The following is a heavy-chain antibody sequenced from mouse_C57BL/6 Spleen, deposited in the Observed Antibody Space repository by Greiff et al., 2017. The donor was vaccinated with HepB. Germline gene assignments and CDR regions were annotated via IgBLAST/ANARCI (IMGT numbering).Heavy chain of an antibody. CDR1: GFSLTSYG. Sequence: VQLQQSGPGLVQPSQSLSITCTVSGFSLTSYGVHWVRQSPGKGLEWLGVIWRGGSTDYNAAFMSRLSITKDNSKSKVFFKMNSLQADDTAIYYCANNYYGSYYYAMDYWGQGTSVTVSS. CDR3: ANNYYGSYYYAMDY. V-gene: IGHV2-5*01. D-gene: IGHD1-1*01. J-gene: IGHJ4*01. CDR2: IWRGGST.